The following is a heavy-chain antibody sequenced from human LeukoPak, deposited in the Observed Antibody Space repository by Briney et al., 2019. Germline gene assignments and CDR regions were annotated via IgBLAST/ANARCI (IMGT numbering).Heavy chain of an antibody. D-gene: IGHD6-13*01. CDR1: GGSFSGED. J-gene: IGHJ4*02. Sequence: ETLSLTCAAYGGSFSGEDLSWIRHPQGKGLEWIGEIDHSGSTNYYPSLKSRVTISVDTSKNQFSLKLSSVTAAYTAVYYCARGRGFGYSSSWYLRNVIDYWGQGTLVTVSS. CDR3: ARGRGFGYSSSWYLRNVIDY. V-gene: IGHV4-34*01. CDR2: IDHSGST.